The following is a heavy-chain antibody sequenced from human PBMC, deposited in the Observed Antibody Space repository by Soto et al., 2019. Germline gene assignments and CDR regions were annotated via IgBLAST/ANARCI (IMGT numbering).Heavy chain of an antibody. CDR2: IIPIFGTA. Sequence: QVQLVQSGAEVKKPGSSVKVSCKASGGTFSSYSINWVRQAPGQGMEWMGEIIPIFGTANYAQKFQGRVTSTADESTSTAYMELSRLRSEDTAVYYCAIDGGRHSGGIDYWGQGTLVTVSS. J-gene: IGHJ4*02. CDR3: AIDGGRHSGGIDY. D-gene: IGHD1-26*01. V-gene: IGHV1-69*01. CDR1: GGTFSSYS.